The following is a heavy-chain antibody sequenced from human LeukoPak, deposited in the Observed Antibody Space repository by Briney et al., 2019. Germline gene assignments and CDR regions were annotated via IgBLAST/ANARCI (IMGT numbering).Heavy chain of an antibody. D-gene: IGHD6-19*01. J-gene: IGHJ4*02. Sequence: SVKVSCKVSGYTLTELSMHWVRQAPGQGLEWMGGIIPIFGTANYAQKFQGRVTITADESTSTAYMELSSLRSEDTAVYYCARRGRYSSGWYDYWGQGTLVTVSS. V-gene: IGHV1-69*13. CDR2: IIPIFGTA. CDR3: ARRGRYSSGWYDY. CDR1: GYTLTELS.